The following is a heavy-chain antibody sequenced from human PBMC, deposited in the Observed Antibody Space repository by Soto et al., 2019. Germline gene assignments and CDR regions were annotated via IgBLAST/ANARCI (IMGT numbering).Heavy chain of an antibody. CDR1: GGSINSGDYY. CDR3: ARDFWSGYFGPVYYGMDV. Sequence: SLTCTVSGGSINSGDYYWSWIRQPPGKGLEWIGYIYYSGSTYYNPSLQSRVTISVDTSKNQFSLKLTSVTAADTAVYYCARDFWSGYFGPVYYGMDVWGQGTTVTVSS. D-gene: IGHD3-3*01. J-gene: IGHJ6*02. V-gene: IGHV4-30-4*01. CDR2: IYYSGST.